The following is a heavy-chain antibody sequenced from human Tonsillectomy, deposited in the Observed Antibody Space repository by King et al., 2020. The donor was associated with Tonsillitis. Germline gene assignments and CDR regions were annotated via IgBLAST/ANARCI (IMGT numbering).Heavy chain of an antibody. J-gene: IGHJ4*02. Sequence: EVQLVESGGGLVKPGGSLRLSCAASGFTFSNAWMNWVRQAPGKGLEWVGRIKSKTDGGTTDYAAPVKGRFTISRDDSKNTLYLQMNSLKTEDTAGYYCTTDSPPAGYCSSTSCYAGGDYWGQGTLVTVSS. D-gene: IGHD2-2*01. CDR3: TTDSPPAGYCSSTSCYAGGDY. V-gene: IGHV3-15*07. CDR2: IKSKTDGGTT. CDR1: GFTFSNAW.